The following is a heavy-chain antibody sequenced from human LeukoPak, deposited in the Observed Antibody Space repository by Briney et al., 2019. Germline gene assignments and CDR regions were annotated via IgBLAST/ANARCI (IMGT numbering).Heavy chain of an antibody. CDR1: GGTFSSYA. D-gene: IGHD5-24*01. CDR2: IIPIFGTA. J-gene: IGHJ3*02. Sequence: ASVKVSCKASGGTFSSYAIGWVRQAPGQGLEWMGGIIPIFGTANYAQKFQGRVTITADESTSTAYMELSSLRSEDTAVYYCAREQMATITDGDAFDIWGQGTMVTVSS. CDR3: AREQMATITDGDAFDI. V-gene: IGHV1-69*13.